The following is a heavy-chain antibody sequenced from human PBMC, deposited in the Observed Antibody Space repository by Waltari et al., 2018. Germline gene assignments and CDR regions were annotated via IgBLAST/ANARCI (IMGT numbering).Heavy chain of an antibody. CDR3: VTALGDRSSASRPFDV. J-gene: IGHJ3*01. Sequence: VQLVQSGDVVKEPGASVKVSWKAAGHTFSGDYIHWVRQAPGQGPEWMGRISPNRGTTNYAQKFQGRVTITADTSTETAFMELSSLTSDDTAVYYCVTALGDRSSASRPFDVWGLGTLITVSS. CDR2: ISPNRGTT. D-gene: IGHD3-10*01. V-gene: IGHV1-2*06. CDR1: GHTFSGDY.